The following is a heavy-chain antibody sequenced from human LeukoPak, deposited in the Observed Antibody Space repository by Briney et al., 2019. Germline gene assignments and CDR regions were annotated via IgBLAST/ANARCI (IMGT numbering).Heavy chain of an antibody. CDR1: GFTSSSYE. V-gene: IGHV3-48*03. J-gene: IGHJ4*02. D-gene: IGHD3-10*01. CDR3: ARAPWYYGSGADY. CDR2: ISSSGSTI. Sequence: GGSLRLSCAASGFTSSSYEMNWVRQAPGKGLEWVSYISSSGSTIYYADSVKGRFTISRDNAKNPLYLQMNSLRAEDTAVYYCARAPWYYGSGADYWGQGTLVTVSS.